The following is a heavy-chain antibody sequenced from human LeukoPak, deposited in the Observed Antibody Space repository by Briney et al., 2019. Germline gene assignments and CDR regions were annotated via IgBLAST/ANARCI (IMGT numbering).Heavy chain of an antibody. CDR2: ISAYNGNT. CDR3: ARALVGYSYGPFDY. J-gene: IGHJ4*02. D-gene: IGHD5-18*01. CDR1: GYTFTSYG. Sequence: ASVKVSCKASGYTFTSYGISWVRQAPGQALEWMGWISAYNGNTNYAQKLQGRVTMTTDTSTSTAYMELRSLRSDDTAVYYCARALVGYSYGPFDYWGQGTLVTVSS. V-gene: IGHV1-18*01.